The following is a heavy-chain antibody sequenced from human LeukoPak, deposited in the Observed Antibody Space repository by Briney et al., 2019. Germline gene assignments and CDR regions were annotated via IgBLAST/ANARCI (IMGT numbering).Heavy chain of an antibody. V-gene: IGHV3-21*01. J-gene: IGHJ3*02. CDR1: GSTFSSYS. Sequence: PGGSLRLSCAASGSTFSSYSMNWVRQAPGKGLEWVSSISSSSSYIYYADSVKGRFTISRDNAKNSLYLQMNSLRAEDTAVYYCAREWYDFWSGYKLDAFDIWGQGTMVTVSS. CDR2: ISSSSSYI. D-gene: IGHD3-3*01. CDR3: AREWYDFWSGYKLDAFDI.